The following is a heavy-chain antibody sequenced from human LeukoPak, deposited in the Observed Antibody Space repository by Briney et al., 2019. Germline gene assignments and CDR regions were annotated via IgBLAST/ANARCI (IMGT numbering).Heavy chain of an antibody. V-gene: IGHV3-48*03. J-gene: IGHJ3*02. D-gene: IGHD3-10*01. CDR2: ISSSGSTI. Sequence: LTGGSLRLSCAASGFTFSSYEMNWVRQAPGKGLGWVSYISSSGSTIYYADSVKGRFTISRDNAKNSLYLQMNSLRAEDTAVYYCARDFYGLEVDAFYIWGQGTMVTVSS. CDR3: ARDFYGLEVDAFYI. CDR1: GFTFSSYE.